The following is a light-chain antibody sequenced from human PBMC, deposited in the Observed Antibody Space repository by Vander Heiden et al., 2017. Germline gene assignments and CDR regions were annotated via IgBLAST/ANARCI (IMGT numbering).Light chain of an antibody. J-gene: IGKJ2*01. CDR1: QSSSNF. Sequence: DIQMTQSPPALSVSIGDRVTITCRASQSSSNFLTWYQQKAGKAPELLISTASSLQGGVPSRFSGSGSGTDFTLTISSLQPEDFATYYCQQSYSIPYTFGQETKLEI. CDR2: TAS. V-gene: IGKV1-39*01. CDR3: QQSYSIPYT.